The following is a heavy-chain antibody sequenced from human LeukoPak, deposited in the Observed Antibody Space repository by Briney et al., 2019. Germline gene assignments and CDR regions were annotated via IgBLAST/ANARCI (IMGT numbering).Heavy chain of an antibody. CDR1: GFTFSSYS. V-gene: IGHV3-48*01. D-gene: IGHD3-10*01. CDR3: AKDRRGGSGPAIMVRGAFDY. J-gene: IGHJ4*02. CDR2: ISSSSSTI. Sequence: GGSLRLSCAASGFTFSSYSMNWVRQAPGKGLEWVSYISSSSSTIYYADSVKGRFTISRDNAKNSLYLQMNSLRAEDTAVYYCAKDRRGGSGPAIMVRGAFDYWGQGPLVPVSS.